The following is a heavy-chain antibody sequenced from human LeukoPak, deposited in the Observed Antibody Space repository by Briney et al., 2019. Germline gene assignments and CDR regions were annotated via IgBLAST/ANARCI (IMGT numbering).Heavy chain of an antibody. CDR1: GFTFTSYR. CDR2: VEHDGSRT. Sequence: PGGSLRLSCAASGFTFTSYRMHWVRQPPGKGLVWVSRVEHDGSRTAYADSVTGRFTISRDNARNMVYLQMNSLRAEDTAVYYCATDLGWGQGTLVTVSS. J-gene: IGHJ4*02. CDR3: ATDLG. V-gene: IGHV3-74*01. D-gene: IGHD4-17*01.